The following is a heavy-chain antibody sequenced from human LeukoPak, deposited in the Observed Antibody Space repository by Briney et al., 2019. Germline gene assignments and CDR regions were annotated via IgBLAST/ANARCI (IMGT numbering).Heavy chain of an antibody. CDR3: ARIPPYNGYDFHDD. V-gene: IGHV1-69*13. CDR2: IIPIFGAT. J-gene: IGHJ4*02. CDR1: GGTFNNYA. D-gene: IGHD5-12*01. Sequence: AASVKVSCKASGGTFNNYAIFWVRQAPGQGLEWMGGIIPIFGATNYAQKFQGRVTISADASTSLAYMEMSSLRSEDTAVYYCARIPPYNGYDFHDDWGQGTLVTVSS.